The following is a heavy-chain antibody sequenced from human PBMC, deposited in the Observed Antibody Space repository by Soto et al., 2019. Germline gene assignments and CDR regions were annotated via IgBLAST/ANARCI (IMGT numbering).Heavy chain of an antibody. CDR1: GGSIGTYY. V-gene: IGHV4-59*08. D-gene: IGHD3-9*01. CDR2: IYYRGNT. CDR3: ARHPGYYDILTGYTTYYFDY. J-gene: IGHJ4*02. Sequence: SETLSLTCTDSGGSIGTYYWSWIRPPPVTGLEWSGYIYYRGNTDYNPSLKSRVTISLDTPKNQFSLKLSSVTAADTAVYYCARHPGYYDILTGYTTYYFDYWGQGILVTVS.